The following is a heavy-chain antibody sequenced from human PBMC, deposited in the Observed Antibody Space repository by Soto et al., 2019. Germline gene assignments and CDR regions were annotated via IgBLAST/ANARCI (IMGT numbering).Heavy chain of an antibody. CDR2: IYYSGST. Sequence: QVQLQESGPGLVKPSQTLSLTCTVSGGSISSGGYYWSWIRQHPGKGLEWIGYIYYSGSTYYNPSLKXRXTXSXXTSKNQVSLKLSSVTAADTAVYYCARVGGINAFDIWGQGTMVTVSS. CDR3: ARVGGINAFDI. V-gene: IGHV4-31*03. CDR1: GGSISSGGYY. D-gene: IGHD3-10*01. J-gene: IGHJ3*02.